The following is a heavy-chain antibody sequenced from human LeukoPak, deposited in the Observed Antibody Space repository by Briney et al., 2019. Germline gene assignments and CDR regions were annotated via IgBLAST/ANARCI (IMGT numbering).Heavy chain of an antibody. D-gene: IGHD2-2*01. J-gene: IGHJ4*02. CDR1: GFTVSSNY. Sequence: GGSLRLSCAASGFTVSSNYMSWVRQAPGKGLEWVSVIYSGGSTYYADSVKGRFTISRHNSMNTLYLQMNSLRAEDTAVYYCARGGDCSSTSCFYFDYWGQGTLVTVSS. V-gene: IGHV3-53*04. CDR3: ARGGDCSSTSCFYFDY. CDR2: IYSGGST.